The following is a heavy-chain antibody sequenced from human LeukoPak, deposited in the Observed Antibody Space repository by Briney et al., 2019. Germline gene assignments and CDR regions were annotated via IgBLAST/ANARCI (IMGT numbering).Heavy chain of an antibody. CDR1: GYTFTGYY. J-gene: IGHJ4*02. V-gene: IGHV1-2*02. D-gene: IGHD2-15*01. Sequence: ASVKVSCKASGYTFTGYYMDWVRQAPGQGLEWMGWINPNSGGTNYAQKFQGRVTMTRDTSISTAYMELSSLKSDDTAVYYCARGGVDGGSLIFDYWGQGTPVTVSS. CDR2: INPNSGGT. CDR3: ARGGVDGGSLIFDY.